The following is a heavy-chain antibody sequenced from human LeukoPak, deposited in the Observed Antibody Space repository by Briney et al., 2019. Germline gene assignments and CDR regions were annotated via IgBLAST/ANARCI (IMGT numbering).Heavy chain of an antibody. J-gene: IGHJ5*02. V-gene: IGHV4-59*12. CDR3: ARDRSWYWFDP. D-gene: IGHD6-13*01. CDR1: GASISGYY. CDR2: IISTGTI. Sequence: SETLSLTCTVSGASISGYYWSWIRQPPGKRLEWIGYIISTGTINYNPSLKSRVTISVDTSKNQFSLKLSSVTAADTAVYYCARDRSWYWFDPWGQGTLVTVSS.